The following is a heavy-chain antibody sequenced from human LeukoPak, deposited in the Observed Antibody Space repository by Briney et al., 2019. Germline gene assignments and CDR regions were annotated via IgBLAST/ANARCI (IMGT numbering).Heavy chain of an antibody. Sequence: GGSLRLSCAASGNYWMHWVRQAPGKGLVWVSHINSDGSWTSYADSVKGRFTISKDNAKNSVYLQMNNLRAEDTAVYYCVSFYETYWGRGTLVTVSS. D-gene: IGHD2-2*01. J-gene: IGHJ4*02. CDR3: VSFYETY. V-gene: IGHV3-74*01. CDR1: GNYW. CDR2: INSDGSWT.